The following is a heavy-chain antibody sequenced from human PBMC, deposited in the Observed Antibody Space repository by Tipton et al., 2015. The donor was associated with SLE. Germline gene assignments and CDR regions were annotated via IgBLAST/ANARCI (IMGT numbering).Heavy chain of an antibody. J-gene: IGHJ4*02. CDR1: GDSISSHS. D-gene: IGHD5-12*01. V-gene: IGHV4-59*11. Sequence: TLSLTCTVSGDSISSHSWSWIRQPPGKGLEWIGYIYYSGSTNYNPSLKSRVSISVDTSKNEFSLMLSSVTAADTAVYYCARESGYDWGDFDYWGQGTLVTVSS. CDR3: ARESGYDWGDFDY. CDR2: IYYSGST.